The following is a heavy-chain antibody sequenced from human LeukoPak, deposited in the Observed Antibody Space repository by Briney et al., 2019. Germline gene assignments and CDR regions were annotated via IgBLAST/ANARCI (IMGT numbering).Heavy chain of an antibody. CDR1: GFTFSDYY. Sequence: PGGSLRLSCAASGFTFSDYYMNWVRQAPGKGLEWVSVIYSGGSTYYADSVKGRCTISRDNSKNTLYLQMNSLRAEDTAVYYCATEKRGVRGGLDYWGQGTLVTVSS. V-gene: IGHV3-66*01. J-gene: IGHJ4*02. CDR2: IYSGGST. CDR3: ATEKRGVRGGLDY. D-gene: IGHD1-1*01.